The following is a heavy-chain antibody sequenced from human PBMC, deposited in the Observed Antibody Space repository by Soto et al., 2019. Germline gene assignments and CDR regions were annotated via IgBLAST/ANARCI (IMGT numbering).Heavy chain of an antibody. CDR2: IKQDGGET. Sequence: GGSLRLSCAASGFTFSSYWMTWVRQAPGKGLEWVANIKQDGGETYYVDSVKGRFTISRDNAKNSLYLQMNSLRAEDTAVYYCTRDTLRRFDYWGQGTLVTVSS. CDR1: GFTFSSYW. CDR3: TRDTLRRFDY. J-gene: IGHJ4*02. D-gene: IGHD3-16*01. V-gene: IGHV3-7*05.